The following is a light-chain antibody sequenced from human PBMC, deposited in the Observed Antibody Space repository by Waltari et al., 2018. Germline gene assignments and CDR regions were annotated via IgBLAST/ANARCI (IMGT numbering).Light chain of an antibody. CDR2: VNSDGSH. V-gene: IGLV4-69*01. Sequence: QLVLTQSPSASASLGASVKLTCTLSSGHSSNVIAWHQQQPEKGPPYLMKVNSDGSHSKGDEFPDRFSGSSSGAERYLTISNVQSEDEADYYCQTGGHGTWVFGGGTKLTVL. J-gene: IGLJ3*02. CDR3: QTGGHGTWV. CDR1: SGHSSNV.